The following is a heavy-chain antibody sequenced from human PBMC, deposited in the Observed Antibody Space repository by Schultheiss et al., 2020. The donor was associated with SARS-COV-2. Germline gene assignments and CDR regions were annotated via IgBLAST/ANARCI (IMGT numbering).Heavy chain of an antibody. D-gene: IGHD2-15*01. CDR3: ARRPQWSRNWFDP. CDR1: GGSISSGGYY. Sequence: SETLSLTCTVSGGSISSGGYYWSWIRQHPGKGLEWIGYIYYSGSTNYNPSLKSRVTISVDTSKNQFSLKLSSVTAADTAVYYCARRPQWSRNWFDPWGQGTLVTVSS. CDR2: IYYSGST. V-gene: IGHV4-61*08. J-gene: IGHJ5*02.